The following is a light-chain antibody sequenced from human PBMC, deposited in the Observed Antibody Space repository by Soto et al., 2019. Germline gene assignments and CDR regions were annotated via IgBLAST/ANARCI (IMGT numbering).Light chain of an antibody. V-gene: IGLV2-14*03. CDR2: EVT. Sequence: QSALTQPASVSGSPGQSITISCTGTGNDIGGHNSVCWYQQHPGKVPKLLIYEVTNRPSGVSYRFSGSKSGYTASLTISGLQAEDEADYYCSSYVTGNTVVFGGGTKVTVL. CDR1: GNDIGGHNS. CDR3: SSYVTGNTVV. J-gene: IGLJ3*02.